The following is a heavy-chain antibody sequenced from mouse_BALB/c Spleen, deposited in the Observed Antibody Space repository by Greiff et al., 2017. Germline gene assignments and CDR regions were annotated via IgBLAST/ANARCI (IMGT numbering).Heavy chain of an antibody. V-gene: IGHV1-69*01. CDR1: GYTFTDYW. CDR3: ARLGRNDIAY. J-gene: IGHJ3*01. CDR2: IDTSDSYT. D-gene: IGHD2-12*01. Sequence: VQLQQPGAELVMPGASVKMSCKASGYTFTDYWMHWVKQRPGQGLEWIGAIDTSDSYTSYNQKFKGKATLTVDESSSTAYMQLSSLTSEDSAVYYCARLGRNDIAYWGQGTLVTVSA.